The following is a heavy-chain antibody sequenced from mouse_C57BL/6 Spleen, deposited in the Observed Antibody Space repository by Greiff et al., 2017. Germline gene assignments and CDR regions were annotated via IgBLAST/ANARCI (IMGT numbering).Heavy chain of an antibody. D-gene: IGHD2-3*01. CDR2: IRSKSNNYAT. CDR3: GRLYDGYHYWYFDV. CDR1: GFSFNTYA. J-gene: IGHJ1*03. Sequence: EVQGVESGGGLVQPKGSLKLSCAASGFSFNTYAMNWVRQAPGKGLEWVARIRSKSNNYATYYADSVKDRFTISSDDSESMLYLKMNKLKTEDTAMYYCGRLYDGYHYWYFDVWGTGTTVTVSS. V-gene: IGHV10-1*01.